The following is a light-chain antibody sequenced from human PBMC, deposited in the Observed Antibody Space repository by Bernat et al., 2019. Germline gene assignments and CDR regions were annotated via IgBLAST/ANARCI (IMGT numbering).Light chain of an antibody. J-gene: IGKJ5*01. CDR1: QVIGTY. CDR2: GAS. V-gene: IGKV1-9*01. Sequence: DIQLTQSPSLLSASVGDRVTITCRASQVIGTYLAWYQQKPRKAPKLLIYGASTLQSGVPSRFSGSGSGTEFTLTLTSLQPEDSATYYCQHVNSFPITFGQRTRLEI. CDR3: QHVNSFPIT.